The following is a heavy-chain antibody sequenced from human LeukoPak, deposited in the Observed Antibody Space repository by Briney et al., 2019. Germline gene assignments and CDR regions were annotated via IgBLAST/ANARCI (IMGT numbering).Heavy chain of an antibody. CDR2: ISGSGGST. Sequence: GGSLRLSCAAYGFTFSSYAMSLVRQAPGKGLEWVSAISGSGGSTYYADSVKGRFTISRDNSKNTLYLQMNSLRAEDTAVYYCAKDSLDYYDSSGYDYDYWGQGTLVTVSS. V-gene: IGHV3-23*01. J-gene: IGHJ4*02. D-gene: IGHD3-22*01. CDR3: AKDSLDYYDSSGYDYDY. CDR1: GFTFSSYA.